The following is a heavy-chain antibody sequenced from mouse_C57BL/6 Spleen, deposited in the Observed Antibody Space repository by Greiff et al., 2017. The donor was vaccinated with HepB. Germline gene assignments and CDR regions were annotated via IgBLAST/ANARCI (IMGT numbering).Heavy chain of an antibody. J-gene: IGHJ2*01. V-gene: IGHV5-12*01. CDR3: ARHGVSLDY. CDR1: GFTFSDYY. CDR2: ISNGGGST. Sequence: EVHLVESGGGLVQPGGSLKLSCAASGFTFSDYYMYWVRQTPEKRLEWVAYISNGGGSTYYPDTVKGRFTISRDNAKNTLYLQMSRLKSEDTAMYYCARHGVSLDYWGQGTTLTVAS.